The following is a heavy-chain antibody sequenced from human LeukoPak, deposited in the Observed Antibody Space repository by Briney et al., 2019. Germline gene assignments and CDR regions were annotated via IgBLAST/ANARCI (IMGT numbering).Heavy chain of an antibody. Sequence: SETLSLTCAVSGYSISSGYYWGRIRQPPGKGMEWIGRIYHSGSTYYNPPLKSRVTISVDTSKNQFSLKLSSVTAADTAVYYCARAYYDFWSGYYTGGYFDYWGQGTLVTVSS. D-gene: IGHD3-3*01. V-gene: IGHV4-38-2*01. CDR1: GYSISSGYY. CDR3: ARAYYDFWSGYYTGGYFDY. J-gene: IGHJ4*02. CDR2: IYHSGST.